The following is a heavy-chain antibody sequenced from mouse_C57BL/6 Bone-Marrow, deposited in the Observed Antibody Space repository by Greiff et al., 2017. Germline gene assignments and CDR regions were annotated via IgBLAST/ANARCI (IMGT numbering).Heavy chain of an antibody. V-gene: IGHV1-55*01. J-gene: IGHJ4*01. Sequence: QVQLLQPGAELVKPGASVKMSCTASGYTFTSYWITWVQQSPGQGLEWIGDIYRGSGSTNYNEKFKSKATLAVDTSSSTAYMQLSSLTSEDSAVYYCARERRAMDYWGQGTSVTVTS. CDR3: ARERRAMDY. CDR2: IYRGSGST. CDR1: GYTFTSYW.